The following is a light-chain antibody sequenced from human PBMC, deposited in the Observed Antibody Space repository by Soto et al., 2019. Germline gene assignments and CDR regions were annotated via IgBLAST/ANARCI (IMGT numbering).Light chain of an antibody. CDR3: QQRSMWPVT. CDR1: QSIGST. Sequence: EIVLTQSPDTLSLSPGERAIFSCRTSQSIGSTLAWYQHKPGQAPRLLIYDASKRATGIPARFSGSGSGTDFARPISSLEPDDFAVYFCQQRSMWPVTFGPGTTVDIK. V-gene: IGKV3-11*01. CDR2: DAS. J-gene: IGKJ3*01.